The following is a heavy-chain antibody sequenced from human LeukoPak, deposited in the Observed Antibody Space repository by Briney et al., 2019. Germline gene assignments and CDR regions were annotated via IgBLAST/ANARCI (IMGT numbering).Heavy chain of an antibody. Sequence: GGSLRLSCAASGFTFDDYAMHWVRQAPGKGLEWVSAISGSGGSTYYADSVKGRFTISRDNSKNTLYLQMNSLRAEDTAVYYCAKSPYYYGSGSYYNDAPLFDYWGQGTLVTVSS. CDR3: AKSPYYYGSGSYYNDAPLFDY. D-gene: IGHD3-10*01. V-gene: IGHV3-23*01. J-gene: IGHJ4*02. CDR1: GFTFDDYA. CDR2: ISGSGGST.